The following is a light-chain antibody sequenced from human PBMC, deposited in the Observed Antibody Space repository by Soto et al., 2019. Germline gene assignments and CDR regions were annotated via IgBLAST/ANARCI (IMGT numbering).Light chain of an antibody. CDR2: NNN. CDR1: SSNIGTND. V-gene: IGLV1-44*01. Sequence: SVLNQPPSASGTPRPKVTLSFFVGSSNIGTNDVNWYQQLPGTAPKLLIYNNNQRPSGVPDRFSGSKSGTSASLAISGLQSEDEADYYCAAWDDSLNGYVFGTGTKVTVL. J-gene: IGLJ1*01. CDR3: AAWDDSLNGYV.